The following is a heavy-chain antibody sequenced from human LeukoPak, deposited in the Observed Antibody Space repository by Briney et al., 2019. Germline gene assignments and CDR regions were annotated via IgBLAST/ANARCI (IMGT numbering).Heavy chain of an antibody. V-gene: IGHV3-23*01. D-gene: IGHD6-19*01. CDR2: ISGSGGST. CDR3: ARLRRGGWEYFDC. J-gene: IGHJ4*02. CDR1: GFTFSSYA. Sequence: QAGGSLRLSCAASGFTFSSYAMSWVRQAPGKGLEWVSAISGSGGSTYYADSVKGRFTISRDNARDSLYLQMNNLRAGDTAVYYCARLRRGGWEYFDCWGQETLVTVSS.